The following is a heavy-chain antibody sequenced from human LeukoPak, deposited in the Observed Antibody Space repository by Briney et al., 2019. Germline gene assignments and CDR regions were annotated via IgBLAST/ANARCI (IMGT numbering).Heavy chain of an antibody. CDR2: IIPILGIA. D-gene: IGHD5-12*01. CDR3: ARAPFSGRGTFDP. CDR1: GGTFSSYA. Sequence: SVKVSCKASGGTFSSYAISWVRQAPGQGLEWMGRIIPILGIANYAPKFQGRVTITADKSTSTAYMELSSLRSEDTAVYYCARAPFSGRGTFDPWGQGTLVTVSS. V-gene: IGHV1-69*04. J-gene: IGHJ5*02.